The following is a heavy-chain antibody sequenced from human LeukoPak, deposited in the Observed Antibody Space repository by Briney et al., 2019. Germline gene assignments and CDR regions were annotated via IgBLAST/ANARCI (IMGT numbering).Heavy chain of an antibody. CDR3: ASSVDTAMVRPFDY. CDR2: IIPIFGTA. D-gene: IGHD5-18*01. J-gene: IGHJ4*02. CDR1: GGTFSSYA. V-gene: IGHV1-69*05. Sequence: SVKVSYKASGGTFSSYAISWVRQAPGQGLEWMGGIIPIFGTANYAQKFQGRVTITTDESTSTAYMEPSSLRSEDTAVYYCASSVDTAMVRPFDYWGQGTLVTVSS.